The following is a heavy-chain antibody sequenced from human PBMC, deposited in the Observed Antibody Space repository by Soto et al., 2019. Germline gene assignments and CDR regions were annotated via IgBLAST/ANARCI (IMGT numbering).Heavy chain of an antibody. CDR3: AHSLYGDYLDEYFQH. V-gene: IGHV2-5*02. Sequence: QITLKESGPTLVKPTQTLTLTCTFTGFSLSTSGVGVGWIRQPPGKALEWLALIYWDADKRYSPSLKSRLTITKDTPKNHVVLTMTNMDPVDTATYYCAHSLYGDYLDEYFQHWGQGTLVTVSS. CDR2: IYWDADK. CDR1: GFSLSTSGVG. D-gene: IGHD4-17*01. J-gene: IGHJ1*01.